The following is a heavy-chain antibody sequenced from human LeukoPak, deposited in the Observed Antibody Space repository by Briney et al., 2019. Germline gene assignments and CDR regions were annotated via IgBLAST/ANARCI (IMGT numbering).Heavy chain of an antibody. CDR2: INIDGTTT. CDR1: GFTFSSYW. J-gene: IGHJ4*02. Sequence: QTGGSLRLSCAASGFTFSSYWMHWVRQAPGKGLVWVSRINIDGTTTTYADSVKGRFSISRDNAKNTLYLQMNSLRAEDTAVYYCARAIYTSSRYDSWGQGTLVTVSS. CDR3: ARAIYTSSRYDS. V-gene: IGHV3-74*01. D-gene: IGHD6-13*01.